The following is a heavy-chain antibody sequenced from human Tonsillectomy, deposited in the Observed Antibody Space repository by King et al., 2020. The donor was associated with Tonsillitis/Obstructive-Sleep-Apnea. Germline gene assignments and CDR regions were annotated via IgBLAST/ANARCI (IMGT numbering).Heavy chain of an antibody. J-gene: IGHJ6*03. CDR2: ISYDGSNK. CDR1: GFTFSSYA. D-gene: IGHD2-2*01. Sequence: VQLVESGGGVVQPGRSLRLSCAASGFTFSSYAMHWVRQAPGKGLEWVAVISYDGSNKYYADSVKGRFTISRDNSKNTLYLQMNSLRAEDTDVYYCAGGGYCSSTSCPEGYYYYYMDVWGKRTTVTVSS. V-gene: IGHV3-30*04. CDR3: AGGGYCSSTSCPEGYYYYYMDV.